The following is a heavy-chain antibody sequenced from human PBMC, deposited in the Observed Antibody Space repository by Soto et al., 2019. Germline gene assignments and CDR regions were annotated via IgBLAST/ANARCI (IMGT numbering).Heavy chain of an antibody. J-gene: IGHJ4*02. V-gene: IGHV4-34*01. CDR3: ARGLSDYGGNDNCGY. CDR2: INHSGST. D-gene: IGHD4-17*01. CDR1: GGSFSGYY. Sequence: QVQLQQWGAGLLKPSETLSLTCAVYGGSFSGYYWSWIRQPPGKGLEWIGEINHSGSTNYNPSLKRLVTLSVDTSKNQFSLKLSSVTDADTAVYYCARGLSDYGGNDNCGYWGQGTLVTVSS.